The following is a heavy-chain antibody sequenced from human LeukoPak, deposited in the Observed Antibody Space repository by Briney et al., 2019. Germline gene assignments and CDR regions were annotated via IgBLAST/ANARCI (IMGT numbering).Heavy chain of an antibody. Sequence: SETLSLTCIVSGGSIRSYDWSWIRQPPGKGLEWIGYMSYTGSTNYNPSLKSRVTMSGDTPKNQFSLKLTSVTAADTAVYYCVRVGGSPLGALDIWGQGTMVTVSS. V-gene: IGHV4-59*01. D-gene: IGHD1-14*01. CDR3: VRVGGSPLGALDI. J-gene: IGHJ3*02. CDR1: GGSIRSYD. CDR2: MSYTGST.